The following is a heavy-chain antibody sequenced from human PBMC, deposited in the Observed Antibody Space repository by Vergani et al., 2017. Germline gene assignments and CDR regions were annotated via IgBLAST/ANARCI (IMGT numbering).Heavy chain of an antibody. CDR2: INPSGGST. J-gene: IGHJ4*02. Sequence: QVQLVQSGAEVKKPGASVKVSCKASGYTFTSYYMHWVRQAPGQGLEWMGIINPSGGSTSYAQKFQGRVTMTRDTSTSTVYMELSSLRSEETAVYYCARFGGNNYGYGNWGQGTLVTVSS. CDR3: ARFGGNNYGYGN. V-gene: IGHV1-46*01. CDR1: GYTFTSYY. D-gene: IGHD5-18*01.